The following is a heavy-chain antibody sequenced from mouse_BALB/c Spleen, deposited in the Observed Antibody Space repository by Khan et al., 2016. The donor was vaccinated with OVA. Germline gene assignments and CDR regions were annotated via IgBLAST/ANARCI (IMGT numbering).Heavy chain of an antibody. Sequence: QIQLVQSGAELAKPGASVKMSCTASGYTFTTYWMHWIKQRPGQGLEWIGYINPSTGYTEFNQNFKDKAKLTADESSSTAYMQLNSLTSEDSAVYYCARRGLYCIFAYWGQGTLVTVSA. CDR3: ARRGLYCIFAY. V-gene: IGHV1-7*01. CDR1: GYTFTTYW. J-gene: IGHJ3*01. CDR2: INPSTGYT.